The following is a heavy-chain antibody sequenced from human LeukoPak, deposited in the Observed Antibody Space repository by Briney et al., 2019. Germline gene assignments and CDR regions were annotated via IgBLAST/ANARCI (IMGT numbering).Heavy chain of an antibody. CDR1: GYTFTGYY. J-gene: IGHJ4*02. D-gene: IGHD3-16*01. CDR2: INPSGGST. Sequence: GASVKVSYKASGYTFTGYYMHWVRQAPGQGLEWMGIINPSGGSTSYAQKFQGRVTMTRDTSTSTVYMELNSLRSEDTAVYYCARRSGGAMAPLDYWGQGTLVTVSS. CDR3: ARRSGGAMAPLDY. V-gene: IGHV1-46*01.